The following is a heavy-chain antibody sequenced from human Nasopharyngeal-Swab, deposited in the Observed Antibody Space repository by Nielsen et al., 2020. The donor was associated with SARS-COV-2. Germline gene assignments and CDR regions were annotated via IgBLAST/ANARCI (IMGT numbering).Heavy chain of an antibody. J-gene: IGHJ4*02. CDR2: IYSGGST. D-gene: IGHD4-17*01. V-gene: IGHV3-53*01. CDR3: ARGTYGDYAGENQDY. Sequence: GESLKISCAASGFTVSSNYMSWVRQAPGKGPEWVSVIYSGGSTYYADSVKGRFTISRDNSKNTLYLQMNSLRAEDTAVYYCARGTYGDYAGENQDYWGQGTLVTVSS. CDR1: GFTVSSNY.